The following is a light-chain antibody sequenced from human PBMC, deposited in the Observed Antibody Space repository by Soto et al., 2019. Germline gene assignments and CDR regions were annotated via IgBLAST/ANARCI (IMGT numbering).Light chain of an antibody. CDR3: QQYSTYPYI. Sequence: DIQMTQSPSTLSASVGGRVTITFRASQSINMLLAWYQQKPGKAPKLLIYKASSLESGVPSRFSGGGIGTEFSLSISSLQPDDFATYYCQQYSTYPYIFGQGTKVDI. V-gene: IGKV1-5*03. CDR1: QSINML. J-gene: IGKJ2*01. CDR2: KAS.